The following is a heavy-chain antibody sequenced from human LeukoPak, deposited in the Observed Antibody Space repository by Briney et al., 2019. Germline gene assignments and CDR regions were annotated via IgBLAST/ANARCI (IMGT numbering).Heavy chain of an antibody. CDR3: ARVGDYGGYASY. Sequence: SETLSLTCAVYGGSFSGYYWSWIRQPPGKGLEWIGEINHSGSTNYNPSLKSRVTISVDTSKNQFSLKLSSVTAADTAVYYCARVGDYGGYASYWGQGTLVTVSS. J-gene: IGHJ4*02. D-gene: IGHD4-17*01. CDR2: INHSGST. CDR1: GGSFSGYY. V-gene: IGHV4-34*01.